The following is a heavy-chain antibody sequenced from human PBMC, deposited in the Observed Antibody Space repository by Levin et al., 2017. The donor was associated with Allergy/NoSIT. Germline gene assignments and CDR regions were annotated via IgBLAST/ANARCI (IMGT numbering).Heavy chain of an antibody. CDR1: GFSSIGYA. D-gene: IGHD1-1*01. J-gene: IGHJ4*02. V-gene: IGHV3-23*01. Sequence: GGSLRLSCAASGFSSIGYAMHWVRQAPGKGLEWVGVTRGNGGTTSYTDSVKGRFTVFRDSSQNTLYLQMNSLRVEDTAVYFCARDRTSCPDCCYLDYWGQGALVTVSS. CDR2: TRGNGGTT. CDR3: ARDRTSCPDCCYLDY.